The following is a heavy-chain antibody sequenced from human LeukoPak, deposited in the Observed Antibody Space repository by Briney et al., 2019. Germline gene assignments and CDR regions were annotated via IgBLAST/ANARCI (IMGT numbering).Heavy chain of an antibody. V-gene: IGHV3-NL1*01. CDR1: TFTFNTYG. J-gene: IGHJ3*02. CDR2: IYSGGST. CDR3: AREKRAFDI. Sequence: GGSLRLSCATSTFTFNTYGMHWIRQAPGKGLEWVSVIYSGGSTYYADSVKGRFTISRDNSKNTLYLQMNSLRAEDTAVYYCAREKRAFDIWGQGTMVTVS.